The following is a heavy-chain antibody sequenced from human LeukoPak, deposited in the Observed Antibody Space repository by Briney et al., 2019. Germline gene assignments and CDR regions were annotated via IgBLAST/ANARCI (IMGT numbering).Heavy chain of an antibody. V-gene: IGHV3-33*01. CDR3: AREYDYVWGSSPIGMDV. D-gene: IGHD3-16*01. J-gene: IGHJ6*02. Sequence: TGGSLRLSCAASGFTFSSYGMHWVRQAPGKGLEWVAVIWHDGSNKYYADSVKGRFTISRDNSKNTLYLQMNSLRAEDTAVYYCAREYDYVWGSSPIGMDVWGQGTTVTVSS. CDR1: GFTFSSYG. CDR2: IWHDGSNK.